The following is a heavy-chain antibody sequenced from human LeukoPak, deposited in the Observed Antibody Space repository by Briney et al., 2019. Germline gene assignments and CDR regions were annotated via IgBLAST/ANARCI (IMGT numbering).Heavy chain of an antibody. J-gene: IGHJ4*02. V-gene: IGHV3-23*01. Sequence: GGSLRFSCAASGFTFANYAVNWVRQAPGKGLEWVSTFVPDGGSTYYADSVKGRFTISRDNSKNMLYLQMDSLRAEDTAVYYCAKGWSGPDYWGQGTLVTVSS. CDR3: AKGWSGPDY. CDR1: GFTFANYA. CDR2: FVPDGGST.